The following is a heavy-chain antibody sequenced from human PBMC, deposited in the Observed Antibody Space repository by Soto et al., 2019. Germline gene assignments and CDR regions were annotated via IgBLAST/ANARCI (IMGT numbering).Heavy chain of an antibody. Sequence: PGGSLRLSCAASGFPFSSYGMHWVRQAPGKGLEWVAVISYDGSNKYYADSVKGRFTISRDSSKNTLYLQMNSLRAEDTAVYYCARDKNSSGWSPHFDYWGQGTLVTVSS. V-gene: IGHV3-30*19. CDR1: GFPFSSYG. J-gene: IGHJ4*02. D-gene: IGHD6-19*01. CDR2: ISYDGSNK. CDR3: ARDKNSSGWSPHFDY.